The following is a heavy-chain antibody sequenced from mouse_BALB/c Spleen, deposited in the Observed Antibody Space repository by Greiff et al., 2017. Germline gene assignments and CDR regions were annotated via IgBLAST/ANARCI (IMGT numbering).Heavy chain of an antibody. CDR1: GYTFTSYV. D-gene: IGHD2-10*02. Sequence: EVQLQQSGPELVKPGASVKMSCKASGYTFTSYVMHWVKQKPGQGLEWIGYINPYNDGTKYNEKFKGKATLTSDKSSSTAYMELSSLTSEDSAVYYCARGYGNSHWYFDVWGAGTTVTVSS. CDR2: INPYNDGT. V-gene: IGHV1-14*01. CDR3: ARGYGNSHWYFDV. J-gene: IGHJ1*01.